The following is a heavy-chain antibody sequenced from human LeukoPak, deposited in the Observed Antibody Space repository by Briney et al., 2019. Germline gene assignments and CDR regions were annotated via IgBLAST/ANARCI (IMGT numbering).Heavy chain of an antibody. J-gene: IGHJ6*02. Sequence: ASVKVSCKASGYTFTGYYMHWVRQAPRQGLEWMGWINPNSGGTNYAQKFQGRVTMTRDTSISTAYMELSRLRSDDTAVYYCASRGDYGDYDYYGMDVWGQGTTVTVSS. V-gene: IGHV1-2*02. CDR1: GYTFTGYY. CDR3: ASRGDYGDYDYYGMDV. D-gene: IGHD4-17*01. CDR2: INPNSGGT.